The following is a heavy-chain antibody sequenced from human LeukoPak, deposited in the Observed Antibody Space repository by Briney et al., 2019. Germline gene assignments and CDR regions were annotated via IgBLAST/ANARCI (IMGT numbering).Heavy chain of an antibody. V-gene: IGHV3-7*01. D-gene: IGHD3-16*01. CDR2: IKQDGSEK. J-gene: IGHJ4*02. CDR1: GFTFSIYW. Sequence: PGGSLRLSCAASGFTFSIYWMSWVRQAPGKGLEWVANIKQDGSEKYYVDSVEGRFTISRDNAKDSLFLQMNSLRAEDTAVYYCARDRGDSWGERDFDYWGQGTLVTVSS. CDR3: ARDRGDSWGERDFDY.